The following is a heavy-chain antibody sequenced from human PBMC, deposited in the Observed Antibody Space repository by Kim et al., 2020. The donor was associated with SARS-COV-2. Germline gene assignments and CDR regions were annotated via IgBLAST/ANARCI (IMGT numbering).Heavy chain of an antibody. Sequence: VGSLRLSCAASGFIFSNYDLHWVRQAPGKSLEWVAALGTGDDTYYPDSVRGRFTISRENAKNSLYLQMNSLRVGDTAEYFCARESNHWAFDFWGRGTLVSVS. CDR1: GFIFSNYD. CDR3: ARESNHWAFDF. D-gene: IGHD7-27*01. CDR2: LGTGDDT. J-gene: IGHJ4*02. V-gene: IGHV3-13*01.